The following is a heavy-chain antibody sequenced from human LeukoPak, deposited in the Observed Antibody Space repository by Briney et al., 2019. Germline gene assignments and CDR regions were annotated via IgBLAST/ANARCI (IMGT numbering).Heavy chain of an antibody. V-gene: IGHV3-48*03. CDR3: ARDPPDY. CDR1: GXTFSSYE. Sequence: GGSLRLSCAASGXTFSSYEMNWVRQAPGKGLEWVSYILNSGTTTYYADSVKGRFTISRDNAKNSLYLQMNSLRAEDTGVYYCARDPPDYWGRGILVTVSS. CDR2: ILNSGTTT. J-gene: IGHJ4*02.